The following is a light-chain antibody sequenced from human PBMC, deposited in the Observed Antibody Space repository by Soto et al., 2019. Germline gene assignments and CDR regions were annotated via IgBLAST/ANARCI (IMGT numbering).Light chain of an antibody. CDR1: SSNIGAGFD. Sequence: QSVLTQPPSVSGAPGQRVTISCTGASSNIGAGFDVHWYQLLPGTAPKLLISGNNNRPSGVPDRFSGSKSGTSASLAITGLQAEDEVDYYCQSYDSSLSGFVFGTGTKVTVL. J-gene: IGLJ1*01. CDR2: GNN. V-gene: IGLV1-40*01. CDR3: QSYDSSLSGFV.